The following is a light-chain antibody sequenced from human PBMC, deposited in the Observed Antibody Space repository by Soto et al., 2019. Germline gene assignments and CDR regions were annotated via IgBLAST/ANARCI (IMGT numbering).Light chain of an antibody. CDR3: QQSYSTPRT. V-gene: IGKV3-15*01. CDR2: GAS. Sequence: EIVMTQSPATLSVSPGERATLSCRASQSVSSNLAWYQQKPGQAPRLLIYGASTRATGIPARFSGSGSGTEFTLTISSLQSEDFAVYYRQQSYSTPRTFRQGTKLEIK. J-gene: IGKJ2*01. CDR1: QSVSSN.